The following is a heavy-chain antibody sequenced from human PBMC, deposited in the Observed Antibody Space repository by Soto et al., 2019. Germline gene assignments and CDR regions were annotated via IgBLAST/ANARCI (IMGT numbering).Heavy chain of an antibody. V-gene: IGHV4-34*01. Sequence: SETLSLTCAVYGGSVNGYYWNWIRQPPGKGLEWIGEINHTGGTHYYPPHKSRVTMSVDTSKNQFSLRLSSVTAADTAIYYCATRITVFGLLIPPFDPWGQGTQVTVSS. CDR1: GGSVNGYY. CDR3: ATRITVFGLLIPPFDP. CDR2: INHTGGT. J-gene: IGHJ5*02. D-gene: IGHD3-3*01.